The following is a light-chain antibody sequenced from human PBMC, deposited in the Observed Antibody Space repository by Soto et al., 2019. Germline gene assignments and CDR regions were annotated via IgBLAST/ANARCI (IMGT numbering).Light chain of an antibody. V-gene: IGLV4-69*01. CDR1: SGHIRYT. J-gene: IGLJ1*01. Sequence: QSVLTQLPSASASLGASVQLTCALSSGHIRYTIAWHQQQSEKGPRYLMKVNSDGSYSKGDGIPDRFSGSSSGTERYLTISSLQSEDEADYYCQTWGTASYVFGTGTKLTVL. CDR3: QTWGTASYV. CDR2: VNSDGSY.